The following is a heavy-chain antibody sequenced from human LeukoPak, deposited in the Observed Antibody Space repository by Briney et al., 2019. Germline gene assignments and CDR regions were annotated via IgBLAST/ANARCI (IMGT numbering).Heavy chain of an antibody. V-gene: IGHV2-70*04. J-gene: IGHJ3*02. CDR1: GFSLSTSGMR. CDR3: ARMPLTGTTDYDAFDI. Sequence: SGPTLVNPTQTLTLTCTFSGFSLSTSGMRVSWIRQPPGKALEWFARIDWDDDKFYSTSLKTRLTISKDTSKNQVVLTMTNMDPVDTATYYCARMPLTGTTDYDAFDIWGQGTMVTVSS. CDR2: IDWDDDK. D-gene: IGHD1-7*01.